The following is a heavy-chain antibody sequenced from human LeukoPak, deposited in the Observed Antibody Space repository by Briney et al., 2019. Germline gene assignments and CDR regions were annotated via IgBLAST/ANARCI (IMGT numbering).Heavy chain of an antibody. Sequence: GGSLRLSCAASGFTVSSNYMSWVRQAPGKGLEWVSVIYSGGSTYYADSVKGRFTISRDNSKNTLYLQMNSLRAEDTAVYYCATDRGVYDFWSGYYGYWGQGTLVTVSS. CDR3: ATDRGVYDFWSGYYGY. CDR1: GFTVSSNY. J-gene: IGHJ4*02. V-gene: IGHV3-53*01. CDR2: IYSGGST. D-gene: IGHD3-3*01.